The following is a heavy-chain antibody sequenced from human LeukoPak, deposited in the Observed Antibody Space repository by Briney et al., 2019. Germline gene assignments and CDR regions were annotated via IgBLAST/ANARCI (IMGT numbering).Heavy chain of an antibody. CDR3: ARDCHSTTCYINWFDP. Sequence: PGGSLRLSCAASGFTFSDYSMNWVRQAPGKGLEWVSYISGNSGTIYYADSVKGRFTISRDNAKNSLFLQMNSLRAEDTAVYYCARDCHSTTCYINWFDPWGQGTLVTVSS. D-gene: IGHD2-2*02. J-gene: IGHJ5*02. V-gene: IGHV3-48*04. CDR2: ISGNSGTI. CDR1: GFTFSDYS.